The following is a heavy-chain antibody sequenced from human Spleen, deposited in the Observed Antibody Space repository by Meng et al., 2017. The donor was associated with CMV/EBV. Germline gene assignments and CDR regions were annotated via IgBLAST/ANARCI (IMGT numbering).Heavy chain of an antibody. D-gene: IGHD2-8*01. CDR1: GYTFTDYY. CDR3: ARVVEVSPANGMDV. V-gene: IGHV1-2*02. CDR2: INPHSGGT. Sequence: ASVKVSCKASGYTFTDYYIHWVRQAPGQGLEWMGWINPHSGGTNYAQKFQGRVTMTRDTSISTVYMELSSLKVDDTAVYYCARVVEVSPANGMDVWGQGTTVTVSS. J-gene: IGHJ6*02.